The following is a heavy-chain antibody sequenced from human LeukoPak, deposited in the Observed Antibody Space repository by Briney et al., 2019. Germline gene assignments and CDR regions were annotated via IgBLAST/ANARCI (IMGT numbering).Heavy chain of an antibody. CDR1: GFTFSSYA. J-gene: IGHJ4*02. CDR2: ISGSGGST. V-gene: IGHV3-23*01. D-gene: IGHD2-15*01. Sequence: GESLKISCEASGFTFSSYAMSWIRQAPGKGLEWVSAISGSGGSTYYADSVKGRFTISRDNSKNTLYLQMNSLRAEDTAVYYCAKDGPGYCSGGSCPNDYWSQGTLVTVSS. CDR3: AKDGPGYCSGGSCPNDY.